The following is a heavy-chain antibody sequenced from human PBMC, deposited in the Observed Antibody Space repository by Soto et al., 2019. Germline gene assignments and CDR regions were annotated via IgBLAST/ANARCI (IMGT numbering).Heavy chain of an antibody. Sequence: PSETLSLTCAVYGGSFSGYYWSWIRQPPGKGLEWIGEINHSGSTNYNPSLKSRVTISVDTSKNQFSLELSSVTAADTAVYYCARGRFLEWLLPIDYWGQGTLVTVSS. CDR2: INHSGST. CDR3: ARGRFLEWLLPIDY. V-gene: IGHV4-34*01. CDR1: GGSFSGYY. D-gene: IGHD3-3*01. J-gene: IGHJ4*02.